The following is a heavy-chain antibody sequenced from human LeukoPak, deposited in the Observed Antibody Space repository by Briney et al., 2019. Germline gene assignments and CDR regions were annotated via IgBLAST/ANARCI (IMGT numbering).Heavy chain of an antibody. CDR1: GFTFCSYS. Sequence: GSLRLSCAASGFTFCSYSMNWVRQPPGKGLEWIGEINHSGSTNYNPSLKSRVTISVDTSKNQFSLKPSSVTAADTAVYYCARGAAGAAHFDYWGQGTLVTVSS. CDR2: INHSGST. J-gene: IGHJ4*02. V-gene: IGHV4-34*01. D-gene: IGHD6-25*01. CDR3: ARGAAGAAHFDY.